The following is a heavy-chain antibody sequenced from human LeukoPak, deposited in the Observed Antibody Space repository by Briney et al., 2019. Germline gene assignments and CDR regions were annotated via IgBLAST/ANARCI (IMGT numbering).Heavy chain of an antibody. CDR3: ARDPGITMIVVVKDAFDI. Sequence: GASVKVSCKTSGFTFTGYYIHWVRQAPGQGLEWMGWINLNSGGTTFAQKFQDRVTMTRDTSISTAYMELSRLRSDDTAVYFCARDPGITMIVVVKDAFDIWGQGTMVTVSS. CDR2: INLNSGGT. V-gene: IGHV1-2*02. CDR1: GFTFTGYY. J-gene: IGHJ3*02. D-gene: IGHD3-22*01.